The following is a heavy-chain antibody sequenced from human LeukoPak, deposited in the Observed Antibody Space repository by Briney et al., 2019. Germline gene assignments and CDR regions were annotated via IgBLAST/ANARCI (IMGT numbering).Heavy chain of an antibody. J-gene: IGHJ4*02. CDR2: IFYSGSA. V-gene: IGHV4-59*01. CDR1: GGSIRGYY. Sequence: PSETLSLICTVSGGSIRGYYWSWIRQPPGKGLEWIGYIFYSGSANYNPSLKSRVTISVDTSKNQFSLKLSPVTAADTAVYYCARDYYDSSGYYRGCDYWGQGTLVTVSS. D-gene: IGHD3-22*01. CDR3: ARDYYDSSGYYRGCDY.